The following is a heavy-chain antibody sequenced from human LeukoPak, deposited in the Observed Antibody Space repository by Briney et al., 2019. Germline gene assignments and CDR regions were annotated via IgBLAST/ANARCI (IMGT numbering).Heavy chain of an antibody. CDR1: GFTFSRYA. D-gene: IGHD6-13*01. CDR3: ARVLEAASFDY. CDR2: ISYDGSNK. J-gene: IGHJ4*02. V-gene: IGHV3-30*04. Sequence: GGSLRLSCAASGFTFSRYAMHWVRQAPGKGLEWVAVISYDGSNKYYADSVKGRFTISRDNSKNTLYLQMNSLRADDTAVYYCARVLEAASFDYWGQGSPVTVSS.